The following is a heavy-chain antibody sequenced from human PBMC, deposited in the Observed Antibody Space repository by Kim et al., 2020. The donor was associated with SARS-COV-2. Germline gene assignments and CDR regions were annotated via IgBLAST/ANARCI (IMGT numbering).Heavy chain of an antibody. CDR2: INHSGST. V-gene: IGHV4-34*01. CDR3: ARERSRVVVVPAAPRRDGMDV. Sequence: SETLSLTCAVYGGSFSGYYWSWIRQPPGKGLEWIGEINHSGSTNYNPSLKSRVTISVDTSKNQFSLKLSSVTAADTAVYYCARERSRVVVVPAAPRRDGMDVWGQGTTVTVSS. J-gene: IGHJ6*02. D-gene: IGHD2-2*01. CDR1: GGSFSGYY.